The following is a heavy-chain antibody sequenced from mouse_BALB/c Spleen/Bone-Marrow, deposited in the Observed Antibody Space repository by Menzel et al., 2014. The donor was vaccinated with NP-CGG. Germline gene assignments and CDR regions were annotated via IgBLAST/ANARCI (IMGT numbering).Heavy chain of an antibody. Sequence: EVQLQQPGGGLVKSGGSLKLSCVASGFTFNSYGMSWVRQTPEKRLEWVATISGGGSYTFYPDSVKGRFTISRDNAKNNLYLQLSSLRSEDTALYYCARHAYYDQTEVSFVYWGQGTLVAVSA. CDR1: GFTFNSYG. CDR3: ARHAYYDQTEVSFVY. CDR2: ISGGGSYT. V-gene: IGHV5-9-2*01. D-gene: IGHD2-4*01. J-gene: IGHJ3*01.